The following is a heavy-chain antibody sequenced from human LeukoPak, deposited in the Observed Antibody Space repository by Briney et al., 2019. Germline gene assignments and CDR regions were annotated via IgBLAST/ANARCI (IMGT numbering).Heavy chain of an antibody. CDR3: ASCGYYYYYMDV. J-gene: IGHJ6*03. CDR2: ISSSGSTI. D-gene: IGHD2-21*01. V-gene: IGHV3-11*04. CDR1: GFTFTNYA. Sequence: PGGSLRLSCAASGFTFTNYAMSWIRQAPGKGLEWVSYISSSGSTIYYADSVKGRFTISRDNAKNSLYLQMNSLRAEDTAVYYCASCGYYYYYMDVWGKGTTVTVSS.